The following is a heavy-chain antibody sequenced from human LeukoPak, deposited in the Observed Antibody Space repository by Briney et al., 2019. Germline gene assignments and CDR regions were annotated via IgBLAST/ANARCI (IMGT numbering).Heavy chain of an antibody. D-gene: IGHD6-13*01. Sequence: GGSLRLSCAASGFTVSSNYMSWVRQAPGKGLEWVSVIYSGGSTYYADSVKGRFTISRDNSKNTLYLQMNCLRAEDTAVYYCARVRAAGPNWFDPWGQGTLVTVSS. CDR2: IYSGGST. CDR1: GFTVSSNY. V-gene: IGHV3-66*02. CDR3: ARVRAAGPNWFDP. J-gene: IGHJ5*02.